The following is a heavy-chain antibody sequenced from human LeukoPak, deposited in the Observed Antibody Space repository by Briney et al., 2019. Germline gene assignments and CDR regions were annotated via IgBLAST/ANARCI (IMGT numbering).Heavy chain of an antibody. Sequence: GGSLRLSCAASGFTFSSYSMNWVRQAPGKGLEWVSYISSSSGVTYYADSVMGRFTISRDNAKNSLYLQMNSLRDEDTAVYYCARDRTTVVTPRWFDPWGQGTLVTVSS. CDR2: ISSSSGVT. D-gene: IGHD4-23*01. CDR3: ARDRTTVVTPRWFDP. J-gene: IGHJ5*02. CDR1: GFTFSSYS. V-gene: IGHV3-48*02.